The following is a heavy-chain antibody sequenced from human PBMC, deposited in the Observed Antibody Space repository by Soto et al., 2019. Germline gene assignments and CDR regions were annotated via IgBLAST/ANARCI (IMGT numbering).Heavy chain of an antibody. CDR3: ARVGYSYGSRGLDS. V-gene: IGHV1-18*04. Sequence: QVQLVQSGAEVKKPGASVKVSCKASGYTFTSYGINWVRQAPGQGLEWMGWISGYDGNTNYAQKLQGRVTMTTDTSKSTAYMELRSLRSDDTDVYYCARVGYSYGSRGLDSWGQGTLVTVSS. CDR2: ISGYDGNT. D-gene: IGHD5-18*01. CDR1: GYTFTSYG. J-gene: IGHJ4*02.